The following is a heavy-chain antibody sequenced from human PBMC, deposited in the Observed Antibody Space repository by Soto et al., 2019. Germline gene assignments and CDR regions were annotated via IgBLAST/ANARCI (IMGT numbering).Heavy chain of an antibody. CDR3: ARRITMVRGPHYYYAMDV. Sequence: SLRLSCAASGFTFSSHTMNWVRQAPGKGLEWVSYITSTSSTKYYADSVKGRFTISRDNAKNSLYLQINSLRDEDTAVYYCARRITMVRGPHYYYAMDVWGQGXTVTVYS. CDR1: GFTFSSHT. J-gene: IGHJ6*02. V-gene: IGHV3-48*02. CDR2: ITSTSSTK. D-gene: IGHD3-10*01.